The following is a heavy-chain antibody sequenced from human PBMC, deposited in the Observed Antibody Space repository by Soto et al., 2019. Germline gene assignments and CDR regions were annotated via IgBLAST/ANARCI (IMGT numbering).Heavy chain of an antibody. V-gene: IGHV3-53*01. CDR1: GFTVSSNY. CDR2: IYSGGST. J-gene: IGHJ4*02. Sequence: EVQLVESGGGLIQPGGSLRLSCAASGFTVSSNYMTWVRQAPGKGLEWVSAIYSGGSTYYADSVKARFTISRDNSKNTLYLQMNSLRAEDTAVYYCARARSTAAGLFDYWGLGTLVTVSS. CDR3: ARARSTAAGLFDY. D-gene: IGHD6-13*01.